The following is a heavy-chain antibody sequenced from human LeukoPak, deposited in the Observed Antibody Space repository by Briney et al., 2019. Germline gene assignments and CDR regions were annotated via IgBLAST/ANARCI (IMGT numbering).Heavy chain of an antibody. CDR1: GYTLTELS. Sequence: ASVKVSCKVSGYTLTELSMHWVRQAPGKGLEWMGGFDPEDGETIYAQKFQGRVTMTEDTSTDTAYMELSGLRSEDTAVYYCATVRYSSSWYGVSRWFDPWGQGTLVTVSS. CDR3: ATVRYSSSWYGVSRWFDP. D-gene: IGHD6-13*01. V-gene: IGHV1-24*01. CDR2: FDPEDGET. J-gene: IGHJ5*02.